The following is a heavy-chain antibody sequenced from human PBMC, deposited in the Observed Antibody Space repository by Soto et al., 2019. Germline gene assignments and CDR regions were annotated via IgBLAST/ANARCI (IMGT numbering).Heavy chain of an antibody. V-gene: IGHV4-61*01. CDR2: IYYSGST. Sequence: PSETLSLTCTVSGGSVSSGSYYWSWIRQPPGKGLEWIGYIYYSGSTNYNPSLKSRVTISVDTSKNQFSLKLSSVTAADTAVYYCARQVEMATIVRFDPWGQGTLVNVSS. J-gene: IGHJ5*02. D-gene: IGHD5-12*01. CDR1: GGSVSSGSYY. CDR3: ARQVEMATIVRFDP.